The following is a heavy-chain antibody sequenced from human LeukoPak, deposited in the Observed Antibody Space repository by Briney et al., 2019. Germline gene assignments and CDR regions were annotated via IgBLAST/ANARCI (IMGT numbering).Heavy chain of an antibody. Sequence: SETLSLTCAVYGGSFSGYYWSWIRQPPGKGLEWIGEINHSGSTNYNPSLKSRVTISVDTSKNQFSLKLSSVSAADTAVYYCAGGYYDSSGYYPTGYFQHWGQGTLVTVSS. V-gene: IGHV4-34*01. CDR1: GGSFSGYY. CDR3: AGGYYDSSGYYPTGYFQH. CDR2: INHSGST. D-gene: IGHD3-22*01. J-gene: IGHJ1*01.